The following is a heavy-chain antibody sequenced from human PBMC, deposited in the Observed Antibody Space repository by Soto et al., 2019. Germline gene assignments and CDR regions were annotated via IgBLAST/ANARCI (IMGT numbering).Heavy chain of an antibody. CDR1: GGIFGSHG. J-gene: IGHJ3*01. Sequence: QVQLIQCEAEVKKPGSSVRVSCTASGGIFGSHGFSWVRQAPGQRLEWVGGFIPIFRTLTYTEKFQARVRIAADESTNTVYLDLSSLTSEDTAVYYCVRDRRIYYSDPHDEFVASDYEVWGQGTMVSVSS. CDR2: FIPIFRTL. V-gene: IGHV1-69*01. D-gene: IGHD3-22*01. CDR3: VRDRRIYYSDPHDEFVASDYEV.